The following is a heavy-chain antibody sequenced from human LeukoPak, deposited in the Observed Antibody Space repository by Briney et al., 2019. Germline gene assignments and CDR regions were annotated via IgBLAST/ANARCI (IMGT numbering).Heavy chain of an antibody. CDR1: GFTFSTYS. D-gene: IGHD6-13*01. V-gene: IGHV3-23*01. CDR2: ISGIGANT. CDR3: AKYPASGGYFDY. J-gene: IGHJ4*02. Sequence: GGSLRLSCAASGFTFSTYSMSWVRLAPGKGLEWVSGISGIGANTYYADSVKGRFTISRDNSKNTLYLQMNSLRAEDTAVFYCAKYPASGGYFDYWGQGTLVTVSS.